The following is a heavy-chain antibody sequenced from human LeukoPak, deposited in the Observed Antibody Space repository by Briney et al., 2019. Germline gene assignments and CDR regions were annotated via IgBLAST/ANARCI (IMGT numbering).Heavy chain of an antibody. D-gene: IGHD6-13*01. J-gene: IGHJ4*02. CDR3: ARERYSSSWPLDY. CDR2: MNPYTGKT. V-gene: IGHV1-8*03. CDR1: GYTFTNFD. Sequence: ASVKVSFKTSGYTFTNFDINLVRQATGQGLEWLGWMNPYTGKTGYSQKFQGRGTFTGDTSIRTAYMEVSSLTSEDTAVYYCARERYSSSWPLDYWGQGTLVTVSS.